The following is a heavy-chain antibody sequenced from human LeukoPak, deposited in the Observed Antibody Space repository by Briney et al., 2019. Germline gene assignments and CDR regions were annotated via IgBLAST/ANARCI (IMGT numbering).Heavy chain of an antibody. CDR1: GGSFSGYY. D-gene: IGHD1-26*01. CDR2: MYYRGNT. Sequence: SETLSLTCAVYGGSFSGYYWGWIRQPPGKGLEWVGHMYYRGNTFYNPSLKSRVTISVDTSKNQFSLKLRSVTAADTAVYYCARLCGNYQNYFDYWGQGTLVTVSS. J-gene: IGHJ4*02. V-gene: IGHV4-34*01. CDR3: ARLCGNYQNYFDY.